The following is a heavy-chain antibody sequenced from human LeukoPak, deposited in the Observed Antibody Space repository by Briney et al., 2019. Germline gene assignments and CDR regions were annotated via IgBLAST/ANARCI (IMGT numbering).Heavy chain of an antibody. V-gene: IGHV4-34*01. CDR2: INHSGST. CDR1: GGSFSGYY. Sequence: SETLSLTCAVYGGSFSGYYWSWIRQPPGKGLEWIGEINHSGSTNYNPSLKGRVTISVDTSKNQFSLKLSSVTAADTAVYYCARVRRYSYGFRAFDIWGQGTMVTVSS. J-gene: IGHJ3*02. D-gene: IGHD5-18*01. CDR3: ARVRRYSYGFRAFDI.